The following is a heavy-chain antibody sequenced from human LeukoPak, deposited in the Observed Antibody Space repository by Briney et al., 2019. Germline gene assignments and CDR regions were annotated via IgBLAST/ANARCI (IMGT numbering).Heavy chain of an antibody. CDR1: GFTFSSYS. Sequence: GGSLRLSCAASGFTFSSYSMNWVRPAPGKWLEWVSSISSSSSYIYYADSVKGRFTISRDNAKNSLYLQMNSLRAEDTAVYYCAKDGTAVVVVVAATLYYFDYWGQGTLVTVSS. D-gene: IGHD2-15*01. J-gene: IGHJ4*02. V-gene: IGHV3-21*04. CDR2: ISSSSSYI. CDR3: AKDGTAVVVVVAATLYYFDY.